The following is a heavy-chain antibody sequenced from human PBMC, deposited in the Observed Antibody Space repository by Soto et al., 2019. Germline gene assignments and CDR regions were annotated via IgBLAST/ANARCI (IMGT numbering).Heavy chain of an antibody. D-gene: IGHD3-10*01. CDR1: GFTFSSYG. V-gene: IGHV3-30*18. CDR2: ISYDGSNK. Sequence: QVQLVESGGGVVQPGRSMRLSCAASGFTFSSYGMHWVRQAPGKGLEWVAVISYDGSNKYYADSVKGRFTISRDNSKNTLYLQMNSLRAEDTAVYYCAKDGLPITMVRERGNWYFDLWGRGTLVTVSS. CDR3: AKDGLPITMVRERGNWYFDL. J-gene: IGHJ2*01.